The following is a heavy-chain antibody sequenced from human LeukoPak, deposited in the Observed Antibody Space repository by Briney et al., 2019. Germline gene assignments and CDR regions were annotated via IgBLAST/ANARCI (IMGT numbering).Heavy chain of an antibody. J-gene: IGHJ6*02. CDR2: IVSNGDST. CDR1: GFTFSRYG. CDR3: VNPGWYYDSSGYSYYYGMDV. V-gene: IGHV3-64D*09. D-gene: IGHD3-22*01. Sequence: GGSLRLSCSASGFTFSRYGMHWVRQAPGKGLEYVSAIVSNGDSTYYADPVKGRFTISRDNAKNTLYLQMSSLRPDDTAVYYCVNPGWYYDSSGYSYYYGMDVWGQGTTVTVSS.